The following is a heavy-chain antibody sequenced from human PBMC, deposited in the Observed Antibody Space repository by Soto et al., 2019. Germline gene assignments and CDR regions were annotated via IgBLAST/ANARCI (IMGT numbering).Heavy chain of an antibody. D-gene: IGHD3-10*01. J-gene: IGHJ4*02. Sequence: QVQLVQSGAEMKKPGSSVKVSCQSSGGTFNTYAMNWVRQAPGQGPEWMGDISPMFGAANYAPKFQGRVTITADESTGTSYMQFCSLTSEATALYFCAREVQVHTPAFVYWGQGTLVTVSS. V-gene: IGHV1-69*19. CDR3: AREVQVHTPAFVY. CDR1: GGTFNTYA. CDR2: ISPMFGAA.